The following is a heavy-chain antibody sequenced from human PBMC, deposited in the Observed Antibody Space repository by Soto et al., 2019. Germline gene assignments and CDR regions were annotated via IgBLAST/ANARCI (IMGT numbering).Heavy chain of an antibody. CDR1: GISLNTSAVG. CDR3: AHLLLRNFDWLPLAYDY. CDR2: IYWDDDK. V-gene: IGHV2-5*02. D-gene: IGHD3-9*01. J-gene: IGHJ4*02. Sequence: QITLKESGPTLVKPTQTLTLTCTFSGISLNTSAVGVGWIRQPPGKALEWLALIYWDDDKRYSPSLKSRLTITKDTSKNHVVLTMSNMDPVDTATYYRAHLLLRNFDWLPLAYDYWGQGTLVTVSS.